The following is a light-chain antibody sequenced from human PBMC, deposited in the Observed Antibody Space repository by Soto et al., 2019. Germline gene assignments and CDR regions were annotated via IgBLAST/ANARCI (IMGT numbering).Light chain of an antibody. V-gene: IGKV4-1*01. CDR3: QQYYDPPLT. Sequence: DIVMTQSPDSLAVSLGEGATINCKSSQSILYSSDNKNYLAWFQQKPRQPPKLLIYWASTRESGVPDRFSGSASGTDFTLTISSLQAEDVAVYYCQQYYDPPLTFGGGTKVEIK. CDR2: WAS. J-gene: IGKJ4*01. CDR1: QSILYSSDNKNY.